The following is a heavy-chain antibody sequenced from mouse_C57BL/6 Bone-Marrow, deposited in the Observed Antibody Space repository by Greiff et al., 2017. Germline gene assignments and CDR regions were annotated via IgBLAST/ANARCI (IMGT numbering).Heavy chain of an antibody. D-gene: IGHD2-12*01. CDR3: ARWGVLRRYAMDY. CDR1: GYTFTSYW. J-gene: IGHJ4*01. V-gene: IGHV1-69*01. Sequence: QVQLQQPGAELVMPGASVKLSCKASGYTFTSYWMHWVKQRPGQGLEWIGEIDPSDSYTNYNQKFKGKSTLTVDKSSSTAYMQLSSLTSEDSAVYYCARWGVLRRYAMDYWGQGTSVTVSS. CDR2: IDPSDSYT.